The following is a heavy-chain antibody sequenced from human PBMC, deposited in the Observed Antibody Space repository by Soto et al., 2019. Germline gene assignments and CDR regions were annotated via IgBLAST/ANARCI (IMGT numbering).Heavy chain of an antibody. J-gene: IGHJ4*02. V-gene: IGHV1-18*01. Sequence: QVHLVQSGAEVKKPGASVKVSCTGSGYTFTSYGITWVRQAPGQGLEWMGWISDDKGNTDYAQKLQGRVTVTRDTSTSTAYMELRSLRSDDTAVYYCARGRYGDYWGQGALVTVSS. CDR2: ISDDKGNT. CDR3: ARGRYGDY. D-gene: IGHD1-1*01. CDR1: GYTFTSYG.